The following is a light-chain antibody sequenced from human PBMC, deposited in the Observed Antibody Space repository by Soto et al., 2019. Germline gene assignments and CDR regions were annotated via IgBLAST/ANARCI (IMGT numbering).Light chain of an antibody. J-gene: IGKJ1*01. CDR3: QQYSSSFRT. CDR1: QSVSSGY. V-gene: IGKV3-20*01. CDR2: GAS. Sequence: EIVLTQSPGTLSLTPGERATLSCRATQSVSSGYLAWYQHKPGQAPRLLMSGASSRATGIPDRFSGSGSGTDFTLTISRLEPEDFAVYYCQQYSSSFRTFGQGTKVDIK.